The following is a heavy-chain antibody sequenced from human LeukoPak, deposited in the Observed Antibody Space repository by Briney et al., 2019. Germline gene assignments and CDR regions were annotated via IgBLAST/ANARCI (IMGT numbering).Heavy chain of an antibody. Sequence: GGSLRLSCAASGFTFSNYGMSWVRQAPGKGLEWVSAVSGSGTSTHYADTVKGRFTISRDNSKNTVYVQMISLRAEDTAVYYCAKRGYYDSSGSYAPFHYWGQGTLVTVSS. V-gene: IGHV3-23*01. CDR2: VSGSGTST. CDR3: AKRGYYDSSGSYAPFHY. J-gene: IGHJ4*02. CDR1: GFTFSNYG. D-gene: IGHD3-22*01.